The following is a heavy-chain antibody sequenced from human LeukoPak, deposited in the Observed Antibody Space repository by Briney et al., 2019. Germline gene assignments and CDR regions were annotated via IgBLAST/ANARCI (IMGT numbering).Heavy chain of an antibody. J-gene: IGHJ4*02. CDR1: GFAFDEHG. D-gene: IGHD2-2*01. CDR3: ARAPITSPFYFDY. V-gene: IGHV3-20*04. CDR2: INWSGGST. Sequence: GGSLRLSCTASGFAFDEHGMSWVRQVPGKGLEWVSGINWSGGSTGYADPLRGRFTTSRDNAKNSLYLQMDSLRAEDTALYYCARAPITSPFYFDYWGQGTLVTVPS.